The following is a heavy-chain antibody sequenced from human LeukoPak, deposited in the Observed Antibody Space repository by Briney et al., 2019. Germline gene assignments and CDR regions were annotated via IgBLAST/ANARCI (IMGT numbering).Heavy chain of an antibody. D-gene: IGHD1-26*01. CDR3: ARGLVGLTPHAGVFEI. Sequence: PSETLSLTCAVSGGSISSYYWSWIRQPPGKGLEWIGYIYYSGSTNFNPSLQGRVTIALDTSKSQFSLKLSSVTGADTAVYYCARGLVGLTPHAGVFEIWGQGTKVTVSS. CDR2: IYYSGST. V-gene: IGHV4-59*01. CDR1: GGSISSYY. J-gene: IGHJ3*02.